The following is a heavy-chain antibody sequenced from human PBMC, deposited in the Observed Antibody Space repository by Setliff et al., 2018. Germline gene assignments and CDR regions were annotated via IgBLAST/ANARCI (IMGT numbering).Heavy chain of an antibody. J-gene: IGHJ6*03. CDR3: ARSMFSGYLPLGGKYSMDV. V-gene: IGHV3-33*08. Sequence: PGESLKISCAGSGFSFSIFWMSWVRQAPGKGLDWVTLIWHDGTTKIYADSVKGRFSMSRDISRNTLYLQMNRLTVEDTAVYYCARSMFSGYLPLGGKYSMDVWGKGTMVTVSS. CDR2: IWHDGTTK. CDR1: GFSFSIFW. D-gene: IGHD3-22*01.